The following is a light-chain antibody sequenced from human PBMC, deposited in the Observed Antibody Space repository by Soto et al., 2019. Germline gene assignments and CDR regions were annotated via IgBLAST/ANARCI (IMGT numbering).Light chain of an antibody. V-gene: IGLV2-14*01. Sequence: QSVLTRPASVSGSPGQSGTISFTGTSSDVGGYDYVSWYQQHPGTAPKLMLYEVNNRPSGVSNRLSGSKSGNTASLIISGLHSEDEADYYCSAYTTTSTLIFGTGTKVTVL. CDR1: SSDVGGYDY. J-gene: IGLJ1*01. CDR2: EVN. CDR3: SAYTTTSTLI.